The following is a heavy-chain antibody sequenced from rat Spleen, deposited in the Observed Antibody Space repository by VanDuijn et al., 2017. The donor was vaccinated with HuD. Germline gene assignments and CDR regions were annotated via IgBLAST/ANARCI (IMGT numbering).Heavy chain of an antibody. Sequence: EVQLQESGPGLVKPSQSLSLTCSVPGHSITSSYRWNWIRKFPGNKLEWMGYINGAGSTIYNPSLTSRISITRDTSRNQFFLQVNSVTTEDTATYYCARSDGTHYYLPFANWGQGTVVTVSS. D-gene: IGHD1-12*02. CDR2: INGAGST. CDR3: ARSDGTHYYLPFAN. CDR1: GHSITSSYR. J-gene: IGHJ3*01. V-gene: IGHV3-3*01.